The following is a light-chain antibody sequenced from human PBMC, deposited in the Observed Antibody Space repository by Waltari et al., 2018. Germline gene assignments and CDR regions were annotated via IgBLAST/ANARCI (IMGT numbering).Light chain of an antibody. J-gene: IGKJ1*01. CDR3: QQRSNWPPWT. V-gene: IGKV3-11*01. CDR1: QSISDS. Sequence: EIVLTQSPATLSLSPGERATLPCRASQSISDSLSWYQQKPGQAPRLLIYDASNRVSGIPARFSGSGSGTDFTLTISSLEPEDFAIYYCQQRSNWPPWTFGQGTKVEIK. CDR2: DAS.